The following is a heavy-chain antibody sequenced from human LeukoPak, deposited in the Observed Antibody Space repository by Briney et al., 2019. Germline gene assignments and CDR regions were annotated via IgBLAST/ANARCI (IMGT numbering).Heavy chain of an antibody. CDR3: ARGPLGSSWHYYYYYGMDV. Sequence: SETLSLSCTVSGGSVSSSDYYWSWIRQPPGKGLEWIGEVTHSGGANYNPSLKSRVTVSVDTSKNQFSLKLSSVTVADTAVYYCARGPLGSSWHYYYYYGMDVWGQGTTVTVSS. CDR2: VTHSGGA. V-gene: IGHV4-61*08. CDR1: GGSVSSSDYY. D-gene: IGHD6-13*01. J-gene: IGHJ6*02.